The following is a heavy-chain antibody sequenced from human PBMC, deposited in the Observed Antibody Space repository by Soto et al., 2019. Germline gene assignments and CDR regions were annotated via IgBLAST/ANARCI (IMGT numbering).Heavy chain of an antibody. CDR2: IYSGDSDT. V-gene: IGHV5-51*01. CDR1: GYSFTANW. Sequence: GESLKISCRDSGYSFTANWIAWVRQMPGKGLEWMGVIYSGDSDTRFSPSFQGQVTLSVDKSINTVYLQWSSLQASDTAMYYCARHNHGFDYWGQGTLVTVSS. CDR3: ARHNHGFDY. J-gene: IGHJ4*02.